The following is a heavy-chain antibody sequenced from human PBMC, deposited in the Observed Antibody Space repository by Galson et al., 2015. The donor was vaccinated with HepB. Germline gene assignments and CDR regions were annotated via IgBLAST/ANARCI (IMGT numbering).Heavy chain of an antibody. Sequence: SLRLSCAASGFTFSSYSMNWVRQAQGKGLEWVSSISSSSSYIYYADSVKGRFTIPRDNAKNSLYLQMNSLRAEDTAVYYCAREDSTYVPYSYHYYGMDVWGQGTPVTVSS. D-gene: IGHD4-11*01. CDR3: AREDSTYVPYSYHYYGMDV. CDR2: ISSSSSYI. CDR1: GFTFSSYS. V-gene: IGHV3-21*04. J-gene: IGHJ6*02.